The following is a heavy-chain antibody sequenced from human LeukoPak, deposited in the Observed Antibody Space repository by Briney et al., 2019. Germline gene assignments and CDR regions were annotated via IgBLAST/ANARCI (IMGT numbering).Heavy chain of an antibody. D-gene: IGHD2-15*01. V-gene: IGHV4-34*01. CDR3: ARGRIRYCSGGSCYAGVHWYFDL. Sequence: SETLSLTCAVYGGSFSGYYWSWIRQPPGKGLEWIGEINHSESTNHNPSLKSRFPISVDTSKNQFSLKLSSVTDADTAVYYCARGRIRYCSGGSCYAGVHWYFDLWGRGTLVTVSS. CDR2: INHSEST. J-gene: IGHJ2*01. CDR1: GGSFSGYY.